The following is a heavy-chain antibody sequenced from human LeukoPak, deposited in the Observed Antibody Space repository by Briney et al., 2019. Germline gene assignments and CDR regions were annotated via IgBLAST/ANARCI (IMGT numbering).Heavy chain of an antibody. J-gene: IGHJ3*02. CDR1: GGSISSGSYY. Sequence: PSETLSLTCTVSGGSISSGSYYWCWIRQPAGKGLEWIGRIYTSGSTNYNPSLKSRVTISVDTTKNQFSLKLSSVTAADTAVYYCARGSSGWYHAFDIWGQGTMVTVSS. D-gene: IGHD6-19*01. CDR2: IYTSGST. V-gene: IGHV4-61*02. CDR3: ARGSSGWYHAFDI.